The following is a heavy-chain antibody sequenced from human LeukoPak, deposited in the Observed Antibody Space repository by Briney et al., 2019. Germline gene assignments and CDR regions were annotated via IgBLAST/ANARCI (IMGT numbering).Heavy chain of an antibody. V-gene: IGHV3-23*01. CDR3: AKGLGYYDSSGYPY. J-gene: IGHJ4*02. D-gene: IGHD3-22*01. CDR1: GFTFSSYA. CDR2: ISGSGGST. Sequence: GGSLRLSCAASGFTFSSYAMSWVRQAPGKGLEWVSGISGSGGSTYYADSVKGRFTISRDNSKNTLYLQMNSLRAEDTAVYYCAKGLGYYDSSGYPYWGQGTLVTVSS.